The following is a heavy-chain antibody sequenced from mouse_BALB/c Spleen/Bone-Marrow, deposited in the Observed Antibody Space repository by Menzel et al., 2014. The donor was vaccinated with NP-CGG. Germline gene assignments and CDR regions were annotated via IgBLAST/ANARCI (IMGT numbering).Heavy chain of an antibody. V-gene: IGHV5-12-2*01. Sequence: DVQLVESGGGLVQPGGSLKLSCAASGFTFSSYSMSWVRQTPEKRLEWVAYISNGGGSTYYPDTVKGRFTISRDNAKNTLYLQMSSLKSEDTAMYYCARQLGLRVDYWGQGSSVTVSS. CDR3: ARQLGLRVDY. CDR2: ISNGGGST. CDR1: GFTFSSYS. J-gene: IGHJ4*01. D-gene: IGHD3-1*01.